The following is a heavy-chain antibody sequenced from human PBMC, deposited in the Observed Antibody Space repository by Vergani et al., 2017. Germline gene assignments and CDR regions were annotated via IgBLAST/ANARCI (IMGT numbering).Heavy chain of an antibody. CDR1: GYSITKYW. J-gene: IGHJ5*02. D-gene: IGHD3-3*01. Sequence: EVQLVQSGAEVKKPGESLKISCQGSGYSITKYWIAWVRQRPGKGLEWMGIIYAGDSDVRYSPSFQGQVTMSVDKSLSTAYLQWSSLKASDTDTYYCAKTHDCSSLYSSYNWFDPWGKGTQVTVSS. CDR2: IYAGDSDV. V-gene: IGHV5-51*03. CDR3: AKTHDCSSLYSSYNWFDP.